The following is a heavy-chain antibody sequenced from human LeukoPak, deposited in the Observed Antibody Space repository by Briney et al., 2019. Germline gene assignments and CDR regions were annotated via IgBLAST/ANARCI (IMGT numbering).Heavy chain of an antibody. V-gene: IGHV3-23*01. CDR1: GFTFSTYE. CDR2: ITSGVGIT. CDR3: ASSRVYGYHDY. J-gene: IGHJ4*02. D-gene: IGHD5-18*01. Sequence: GGSLRLSCAASGFTFSTYEMNWVRQAPGKGLEWVSIITSGVGITYYADSVKGRFTISRDNSKNTLYLQMSSLRAEDTAVYYCASSRVYGYHDYWGQGTLVTVSS.